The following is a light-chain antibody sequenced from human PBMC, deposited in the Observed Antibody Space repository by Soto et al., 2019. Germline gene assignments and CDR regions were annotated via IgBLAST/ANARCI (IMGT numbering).Light chain of an antibody. V-gene: IGLV3-1*01. CDR2: QDT. Sequence: SYELTQPPSVSVSPGQTANITCSGGKLGDDFAYWYQLKPGQSPVLVIYQDTKRPSGIPERFSGSNSGNTATLAISGTQAMDEADYYCQAWDSSTVVFGGGTKLTVL. CDR3: QAWDSSTVV. CDR1: KLGDDF. J-gene: IGLJ2*01.